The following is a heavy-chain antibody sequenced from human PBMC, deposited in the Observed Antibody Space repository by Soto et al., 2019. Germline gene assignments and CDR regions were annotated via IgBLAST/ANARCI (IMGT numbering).Heavy chain of an antibody. Sequence: EVQLLESGGGLVQPGGSLRLSCAASGFTFSNYGLTWVRQAPGKGLEWVSVISGSGASTYYADSVKGRFTISRDNSKDTLYLQMNSLRAEDTAVYYCAGTSYGYYFDYWGQGTLVTVSS. CDR2: ISGSGAST. CDR1: GFTFSNYG. V-gene: IGHV3-23*01. D-gene: IGHD3-10*01. J-gene: IGHJ4*02. CDR3: AGTSYGYYFDY.